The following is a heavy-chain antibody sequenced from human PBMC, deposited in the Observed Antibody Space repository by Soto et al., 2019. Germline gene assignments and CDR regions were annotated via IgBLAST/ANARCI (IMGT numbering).Heavy chain of an antibody. Sequence: QVQLVQSGAEVKKPGASVKVSCKASGYTFTSYGISWVRQAPGQGLEWMGWISAYNGNTNYAQKLQGRVTMTTDTSTSTAYMELRSLRSDDTAVYYGARADIVVVVAATNFDYWGQGTLVTVSS. D-gene: IGHD2-15*01. V-gene: IGHV1-18*01. J-gene: IGHJ4*02. CDR3: ARADIVVVVAATNFDY. CDR2: ISAYNGNT. CDR1: GYTFTSYG.